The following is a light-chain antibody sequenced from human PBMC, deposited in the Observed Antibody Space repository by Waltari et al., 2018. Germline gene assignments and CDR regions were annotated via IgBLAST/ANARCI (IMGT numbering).Light chain of an antibody. Sequence: EIVLTQSPGTLSLSPGERATLSCRASQNVDSSYLAWYHQKPGQAPRLLIYGASSRATGIPDRFSGSGSVTDFTLTLSRLEPEDFAVYYCQQYGNSPWTFGQGTKVEIK. CDR3: QQYGNSPWT. J-gene: IGKJ1*01. CDR2: GAS. CDR1: QNVDSSY. V-gene: IGKV3-20*01.